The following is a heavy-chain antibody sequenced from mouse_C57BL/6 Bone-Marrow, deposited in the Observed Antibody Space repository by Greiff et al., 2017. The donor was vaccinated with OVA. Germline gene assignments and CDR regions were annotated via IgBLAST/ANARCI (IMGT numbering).Heavy chain of an antibody. Sequence: VQLQQSGAELVRPGASVKLSCTASGFNIKDDYMHWVKQSPEQGLEWIGWIDTENGDTEYASKLQGKATITADKSSNTAYLQLSSLTSEDTAVYYCTTCITTVYYYAMDYWGQGTSVTVSS. V-gene: IGHV14-4*01. J-gene: IGHJ4*01. D-gene: IGHD1-1*01. CDR1: GFNIKDDY. CDR3: TTCITTVYYYAMDY. CDR2: IDTENGDT.